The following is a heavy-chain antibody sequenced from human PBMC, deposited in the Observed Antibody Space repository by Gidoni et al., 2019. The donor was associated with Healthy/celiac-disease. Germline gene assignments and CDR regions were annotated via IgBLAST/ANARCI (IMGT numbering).Heavy chain of an antibody. Sequence: QVQLVQSGAEVKKPGSSVKVSCKASGGTFSSYTISWVRQAPGQGLEWMGGIIPIVGTANYAQKFQGRVTITADESTSTAYMELSSLRSEDTAVYYCARDRKKLRFQATFDYWGQGTLVTVSS. CDR1: GGTFSSYT. J-gene: IGHJ4*02. V-gene: IGHV1-69*01. D-gene: IGHD4-17*01. CDR3: ARDRKKLRFQATFDY. CDR2: IIPIVGTA.